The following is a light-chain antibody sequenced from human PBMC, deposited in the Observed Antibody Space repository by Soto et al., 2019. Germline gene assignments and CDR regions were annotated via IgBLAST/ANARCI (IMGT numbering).Light chain of an antibody. CDR1: SSNIGNNY. V-gene: IGLV1-51*01. Sequence: QSVLTQPPSVSAAPGQTVTISCSGSSSNIGNNYVSWYQQLPGTAPKLLIYDNNKRPSGIPDRFSGSKSGTSATLGITGLQTGDEADYYCGTWDNSLSAVRFGGGTQLTVL. J-gene: IGLJ2*01. CDR3: GTWDNSLSAVR. CDR2: DNN.